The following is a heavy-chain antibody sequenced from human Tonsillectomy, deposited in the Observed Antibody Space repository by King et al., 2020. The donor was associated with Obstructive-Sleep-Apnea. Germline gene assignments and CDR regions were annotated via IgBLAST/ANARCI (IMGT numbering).Heavy chain of an antibody. V-gene: IGHV4-39*07. CDR1: GGSISSSSYY. D-gene: IGHD4-17*01. Sequence: QLQESGPGLVKPSETLSLICTVSGGSISSSSYYWGWIRQPPGKGLEWIGGIYYSGSTYYKPSLKSRVTISVDTSKNQFSLKRSSATAADTAVYYCARPVREGYGDLCAFHIWGQGTMVTVSS. J-gene: IGHJ3*02. CDR3: ARPVREGYGDLCAFHI. CDR2: IYYSGST.